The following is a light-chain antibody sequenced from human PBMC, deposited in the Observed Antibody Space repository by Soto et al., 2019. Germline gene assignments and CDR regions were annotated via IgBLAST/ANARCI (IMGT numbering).Light chain of an antibody. Sequence: DIVMTQTPLSLPVTPGEPASISCRSSQSLLDSDDGNTYLDWYLQKPGQSPQLLIYTVSYRASGVPDRFSGSGSGTDFPLKISRVEAEDVGVYYCMQRMEFPATFGQGTKLEI. CDR3: MQRMEFPAT. J-gene: IGKJ2*01. CDR1: QSLLDSDDGNTY. CDR2: TVS. V-gene: IGKV2-40*01.